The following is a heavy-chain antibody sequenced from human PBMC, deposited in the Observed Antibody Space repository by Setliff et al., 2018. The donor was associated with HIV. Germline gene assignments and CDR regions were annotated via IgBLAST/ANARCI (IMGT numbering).Heavy chain of an antibody. CDR2: IYYTGST. CDR1: GDSISSNNYY. V-gene: IGHV4-39*07. Sequence: PSETLSLTCTVSGDSISSNNYYWAWIRQSPGKGLEWLGRIYYTGSTEYNPSLKSRLTMSMDTSKDQFSLRLVSLTTADTAVYYCARSIYGSGTYPLDVWGPGTLVTVSS. J-gene: IGHJ4*02. CDR3: ARSIYGSGTYPLDV. D-gene: IGHD3-10*01.